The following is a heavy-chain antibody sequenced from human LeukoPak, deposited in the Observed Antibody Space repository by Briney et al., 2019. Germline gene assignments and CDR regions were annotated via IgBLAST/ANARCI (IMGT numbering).Heavy chain of an antibody. CDR3: ARASWISTADAVC. V-gene: IGHV3-23*01. J-gene: IGHJ4*02. Sequence: ETLSLTCTVYGGSFSGYYWSWIRQPPGKGLEWVSGISERGGSTNYADSVKGRFIISRDDSRNTVYLQLNNLRVEDTAIYYCARASWISTADAVCWGQGTQVTVSS. D-gene: IGHD2-2*03. CDR1: GGSFSGYY. CDR2: ISERGGST.